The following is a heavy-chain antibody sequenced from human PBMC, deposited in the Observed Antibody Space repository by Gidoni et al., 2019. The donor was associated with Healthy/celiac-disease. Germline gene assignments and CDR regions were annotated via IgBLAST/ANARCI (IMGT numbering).Heavy chain of an antibody. D-gene: IGHD1-26*01. CDR1: GLTFSSYS. J-gene: IGHJ4*02. Sequence: EVQLVESGGGLVQPGGSLRLSFSASGLTFSSYSMNWVRKAPGKGLVWFSYISSSSSTIYYADSVKCRFTISRDNAKNSLYLQMNSLRAEDTAVYYCARFYYVGFDYWGQGTLVTVSS. V-gene: IGHV3-48*01. CDR2: ISSSSSTI. CDR3: ARFYYVGFDY.